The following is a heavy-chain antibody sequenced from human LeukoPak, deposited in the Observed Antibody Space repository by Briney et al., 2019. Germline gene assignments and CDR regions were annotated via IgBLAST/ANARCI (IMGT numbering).Heavy chain of an antibody. J-gene: IGHJ6*04. Sequence: WGSLRLSCAASGFTFSSYEINWVRQAPGKGLEWVSYISSSGSTIYYADSVKGRFTISRDNAKNSLYLQMNSLRAEDTAVYYCAELGITMIGGVWGKGTTVTISS. CDR2: ISSSGSTI. V-gene: IGHV3-48*03. CDR1: GFTFSSYE. CDR3: AELGITMIGGV. D-gene: IGHD3-10*02.